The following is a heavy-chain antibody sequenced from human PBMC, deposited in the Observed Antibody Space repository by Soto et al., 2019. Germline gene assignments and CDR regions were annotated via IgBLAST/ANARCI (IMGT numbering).Heavy chain of an antibody. Sequence: GGSLRLSCAASGFTFSSYAMSWVRQAPGKGLEWVSAISGSGGSTYYADSVKGRFTISRDNSKNTLYLQMNSLRAEDTAVYYCAKFPLKGRPNSGWFDPWGQGTLVTVSS. J-gene: IGHJ5*02. CDR3: AKFPLKGRPNSGWFDP. V-gene: IGHV3-23*01. CDR1: GFTFSSYA. CDR2: ISGSGGST. D-gene: IGHD3-10*01.